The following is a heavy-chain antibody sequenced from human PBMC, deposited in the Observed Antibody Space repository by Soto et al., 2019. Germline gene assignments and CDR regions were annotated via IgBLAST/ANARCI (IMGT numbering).Heavy chain of an antibody. V-gene: IGHV5-10-1*01. Sequence: LWESLKISCKGSGYSFTSYWISWVRQMPGKGLEWMGRIDPSDSYTNYSPSFQGHVTISADKSISTAYLQWSSLKASDTAMYYCASSKLRFLEWLTPYGMDVWGQGTTVTVSS. J-gene: IGHJ6*02. CDR3: ASSKLRFLEWLTPYGMDV. CDR1: GYSFTSYW. D-gene: IGHD3-3*01. CDR2: IDPSDSYT.